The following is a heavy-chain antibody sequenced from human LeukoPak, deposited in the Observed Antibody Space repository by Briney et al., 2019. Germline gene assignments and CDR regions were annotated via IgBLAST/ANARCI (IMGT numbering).Heavy chain of an antibody. CDR3: ARQYYYDSSGYWGDNWFDP. V-gene: IGHV4-4*07. CDR2: IYTSGST. J-gene: IGHJ5*02. D-gene: IGHD3-22*01. Sequence: SETLSLTCTVSGGSISSYYWSWIRQPAGKGLEWIGRIYTSGSTNYNPSLKSRVTMSVDTSKNQFSLKLSSVTAADTAVYYCARQYYYDSSGYWGDNWFDPWGQGTLVTVSS. CDR1: GGSISSYY.